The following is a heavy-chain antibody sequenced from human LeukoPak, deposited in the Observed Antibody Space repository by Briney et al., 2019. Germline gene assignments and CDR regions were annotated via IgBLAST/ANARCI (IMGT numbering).Heavy chain of an antibody. D-gene: IGHD6-13*01. V-gene: IGHV4-34*01. CDR2: INNSGST. CDR1: GGSFSGYY. Sequence: SGTLSLTCGVYGGSFSGYYWSWIRQPPGKGLEWIGEINNSGSTNYNPPLKSRVTISVDTSKNQFSLKLSSVTAADTAVYYCVRDIAAAGGFDYWGQGTLVTVSS. J-gene: IGHJ4*02. CDR3: VRDIAAAGGFDY.